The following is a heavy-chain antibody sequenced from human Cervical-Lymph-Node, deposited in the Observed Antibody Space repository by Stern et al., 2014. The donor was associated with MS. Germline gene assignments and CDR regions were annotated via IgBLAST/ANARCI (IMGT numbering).Heavy chain of an antibody. V-gene: IGHV1-69*09. CDR1: GGTFTSSYA. CDR2: IIPILGLP. Sequence: VQLVESGAEVKKPGSSVNVSCKASGGTFTSSYAITWMRQAPGQRLEWMGRIIPILGLPNYAQKFQGRVTITADTSTSTAYMNLSSLRSEDTAVYYCARGIVSNRAAATQHNLFDPWGQGTLVTVSS. J-gene: IGHJ5*02. D-gene: IGHD2-15*01. CDR3: ARGIVSNRAAATQHNLFDP.